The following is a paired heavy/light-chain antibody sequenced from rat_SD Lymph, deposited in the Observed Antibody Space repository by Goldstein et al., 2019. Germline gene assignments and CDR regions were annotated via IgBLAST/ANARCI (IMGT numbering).Heavy chain of an antibody. J-gene: IGHJ4*01. V-gene: IGHV5-34*01. Sequence: EVQLVESGGGLVQPGRSLKLSCLASGFTFSNYGMNWIRQAPGKGLEWVASISSSSSYIYYADTVKGRFTISRDNAKNTLYLQMTSLRSEDTALYYCARRNYVMDAWGQGASVTVSS. CDR2: ISSSSSYI. CDR1: GFTFSNYG. CDR3: ARRNYVMDA.
Light chain of an antibody. CDR2: NTN. CDR1: QNINNY. Sequence: IQLTQSPSLLSASVGDRVTLSCKGSQNINNYLAWYQQKLGEAPKLLIYNTNSLQTGIPSRFSGSGSGTDYTLTISSLQPEDVATYFCYQYNNGLTFGSGTKLEIK. V-gene: IGKV15S2*01. J-gene: IGKJ5*01. CDR3: YQYNNGLT.